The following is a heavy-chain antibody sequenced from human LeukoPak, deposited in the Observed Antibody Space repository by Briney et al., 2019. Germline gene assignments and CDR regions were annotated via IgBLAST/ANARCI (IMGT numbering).Heavy chain of an antibody. V-gene: IGHV3-23*01. Sequence: GGSLRLSCAASGFTFSSYAMSWVRQAPGKGLEWVSAISGSGGSTYYADSVKGRFTISRDNSKNTLYLQMNSLRAEDTAVYYCAKALRAPHRPVYTYYYMDVWDKGTTVIVSS. D-gene: IGHD2-2*02. CDR2: ISGSGGST. CDR3: AKALRAPHRPVYTYYYMDV. CDR1: GFTFSSYA. J-gene: IGHJ6*03.